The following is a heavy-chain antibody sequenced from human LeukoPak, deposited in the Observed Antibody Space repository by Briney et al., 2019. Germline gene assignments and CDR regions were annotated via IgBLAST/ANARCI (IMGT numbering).Heavy chain of an antibody. Sequence: GGSLILSCAASGFTFSTYAMSWVRQAPGKGLEWVSTISGNGGTTYYADSVKGRFTISRDNSKNTLYLQMNSLRVEDTAVYYCAKPPPDSSSWLFDYWGQGTLVTVSS. J-gene: IGHJ4*02. V-gene: IGHV3-23*01. CDR3: AKPPPDSSSWLFDY. CDR2: ISGNGGTT. CDR1: GFTFSTYA. D-gene: IGHD6-13*01.